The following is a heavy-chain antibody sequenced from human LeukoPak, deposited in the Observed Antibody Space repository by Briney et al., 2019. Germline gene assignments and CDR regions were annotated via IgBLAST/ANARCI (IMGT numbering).Heavy chain of an antibody. Sequence: SETLSLTCTVSGGSISSYYWSWIRQPPGKGLEWIGYIYYSGSTNYNPSLKSRVTISVDTSKKQLSLMLSSVTAADTAVYYCARQDDYNFDYWGQGTLVTVSS. D-gene: IGHD5-24*01. V-gene: IGHV4-59*08. CDR1: GGSISSYY. J-gene: IGHJ4*02. CDR3: ARQDDYNFDY. CDR2: IYYSGST.